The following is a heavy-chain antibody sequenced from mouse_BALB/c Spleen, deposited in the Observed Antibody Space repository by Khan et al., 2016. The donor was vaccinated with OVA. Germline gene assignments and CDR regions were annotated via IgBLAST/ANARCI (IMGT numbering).Heavy chain of an antibody. V-gene: IGHV1S137*01. CDR1: GYTFTDYA. CDR3: AGEDGNYGAFAY. CDR2: ISIYSGNT. D-gene: IGHD2-1*01. Sequence: QVQLKESGPELVRPGVSVKISCKGSGYTFTDYAMHWVKQSHAKSLEWIGLISIYSGNTNYNQKFKGKATMTVDKSSTTAYMELARLTSEDSAIYYCAGEDGNYGAFAYWGQGTLVTVSA. J-gene: IGHJ3*01.